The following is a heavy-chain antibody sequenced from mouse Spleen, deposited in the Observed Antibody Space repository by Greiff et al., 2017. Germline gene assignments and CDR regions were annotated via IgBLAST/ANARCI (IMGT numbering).Heavy chain of an antibody. D-gene: IGHD1-1*01. CDR1: GYTFTTYP. CDR3: ARGNYYYGSSSAMDY. V-gene: IGHV1-47*01. Sequence: VQVVESGAELVKPGASVKMSCKASGYTFTTYPIEWMKQNHGKSLEWIGNFHPYNDDTKYNEKFKGKATLTVEKSSSTVYLELSRLTSDDSAVYYCARGNYYYGSSSAMDYWGQGTSVTVSS. CDR2: FHPYNDDT. J-gene: IGHJ4*01.